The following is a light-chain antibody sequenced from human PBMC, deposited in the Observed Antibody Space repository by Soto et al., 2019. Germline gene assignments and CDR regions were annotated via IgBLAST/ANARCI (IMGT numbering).Light chain of an antibody. V-gene: IGLV1-40*01. J-gene: IGLJ1*01. CDR2: ANR. Sequence: QSVLTQPPSVSVAPGQRVTISCTGSSSNIGAGYDVHWYQQLPGTAPKLLIYANRNRPAGVPDRFSASKSDTSASLAITGLQAEDEADYYCQSYDSSPSGYVFGTGTKLTVL. CDR3: QSYDSSPSGYV. CDR1: SSNIGAGYD.